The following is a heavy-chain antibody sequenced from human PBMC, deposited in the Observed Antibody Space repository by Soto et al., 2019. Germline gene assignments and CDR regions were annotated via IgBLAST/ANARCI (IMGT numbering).Heavy chain of an antibody. D-gene: IGHD2-15*01. CDR3: ARERYCSGGSCYRSYYYYYGMDV. J-gene: IGHJ6*02. Sequence: SETLSLTCTVSGGSISSGGYYWSWIRQHPGKGLEWIGYIYYSGSTYYNPSLKSRVTISVDTSKNQFSLKLSSVTAADTAVYYCARERYCSGGSCYRSYYYYYGMDVWGQGTTVTVSS. V-gene: IGHV4-31*03. CDR2: IYYSGST. CDR1: GGSISSGGYY.